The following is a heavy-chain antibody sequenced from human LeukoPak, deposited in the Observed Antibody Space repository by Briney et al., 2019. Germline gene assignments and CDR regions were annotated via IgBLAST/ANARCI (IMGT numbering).Heavy chain of an antibody. V-gene: IGHV3-21*01. CDR1: GLTFSSYS. D-gene: IGHD6-13*01. CDR2: IIIGSSYI. CDR3: ARSFLSMAAAATDY. Sequence: GRSLTLAWAASGLTFSSYSIDSVSQAPGKWREWVSSIIIGSSYIYYADSVKGRFTISRDNAKNSLYLQMNSLRAEDTAVYYCARSFLSMAAAATDYWGQGTLVTVSS. J-gene: IGHJ4*02.